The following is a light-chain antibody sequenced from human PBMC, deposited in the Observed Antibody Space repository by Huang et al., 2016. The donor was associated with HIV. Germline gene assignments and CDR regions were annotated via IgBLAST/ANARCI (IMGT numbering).Light chain of an antibody. CDR3: QQYDKWPPVM. Sequence: MVMTQSPDTLSVSPGERATLSCRASQSVAYNLAWYQQKAGQAPRLIIYGTSTRATGIPGRFSGSGSGTEFTLTISSLQSDDFGVYYCQQYDKWPPVMFGQGTKVEI. V-gene: IGKV3-15*01. J-gene: IGKJ1*01. CDR1: QSVAYN. CDR2: GTS.